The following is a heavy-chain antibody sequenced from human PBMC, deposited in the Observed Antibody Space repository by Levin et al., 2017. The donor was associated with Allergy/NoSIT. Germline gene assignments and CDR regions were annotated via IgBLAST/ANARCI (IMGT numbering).Heavy chain of an antibody. CDR3: ARQNPHTAMVLDQNWFDP. J-gene: IGHJ5*02. V-gene: IGHV5-51*01. CDR1: GYSFTNHW. D-gene: IGHD5-18*01. Sequence: VASVKVSCKGFGYSFTNHWIGWVRQMPGKGLEWMGIIYPDDSDTRYSPSFQGQVTMSADKSISTAYLQWSSLKASDTAMYYCARQNPHTAMVLDQNWFDPWGQGTLVTVSS. CDR2: IYPDDSDT.